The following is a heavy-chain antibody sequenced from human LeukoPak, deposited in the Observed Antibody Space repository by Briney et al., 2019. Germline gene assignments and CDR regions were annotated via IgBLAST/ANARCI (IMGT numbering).Heavy chain of an antibody. Sequence: GASVKVSCKASGYTFTSYDINWVRQATGQGLEWMGWMNPNSGNTGYAQKFQGRVTMTRNTSISTAYMELSRLRSDDTDVYYCARAPIVVVPAARGRYWFDPWGQGTLVTVSS. D-gene: IGHD2-2*01. J-gene: IGHJ5*02. CDR2: MNPNSGNT. CDR3: ARAPIVVVPAARGRYWFDP. V-gene: IGHV1-8*01. CDR1: GYTFTSYD.